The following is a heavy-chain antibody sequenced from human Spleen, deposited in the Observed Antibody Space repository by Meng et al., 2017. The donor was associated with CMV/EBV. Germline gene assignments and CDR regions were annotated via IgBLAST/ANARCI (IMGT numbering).Heavy chain of an antibody. CDR3: ARGGLAVAGYYYYYYGVDV. D-gene: IGHD6-19*01. V-gene: IGHV3-30*02. CDR2: IRYGGINK. Sequence: GGSLRLSCAASGFTFSTYGMHWVRQAPGKGLEWVAFIRYGGINKYYADSVKGRYTISRDNSKNALYLHMNSLRVEDTSVYYCARGGLAVAGYYYYYYGVDVWGQGTTVTVSS. CDR1: GFTFSTYG. J-gene: IGHJ6*02.